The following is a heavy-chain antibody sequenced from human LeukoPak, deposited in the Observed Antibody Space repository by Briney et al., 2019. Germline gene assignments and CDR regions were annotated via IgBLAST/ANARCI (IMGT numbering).Heavy chain of an antibody. CDR1: GFTFDDYG. Sequence: GGPLRLSCAASGFTFDDYGMSWVRQAPGKGLEWVSGINWNGGSTGYADSVKGRFTISRDNAKNSLYLQMNSLRAEDTALYYCARDLNLAYCGGDCYYLDYWGQGTLVTVSS. CDR3: ARDLNLAYCGGDCYYLDY. D-gene: IGHD2-21*02. V-gene: IGHV3-20*04. J-gene: IGHJ4*02. CDR2: INWNGGST.